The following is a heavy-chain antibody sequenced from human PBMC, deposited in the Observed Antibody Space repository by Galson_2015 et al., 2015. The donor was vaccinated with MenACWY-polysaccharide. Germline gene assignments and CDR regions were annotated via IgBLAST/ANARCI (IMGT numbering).Heavy chain of an antibody. Sequence: SVKVSCKASGYTFRSYGITWVRQAPGQGLEWMGWISAFNGKTNFAQKLQGRLTLTTNTSTSTANMELRGLTSDDTAVYFCARGWPFGEHDQSWRQGTLVTVSS. J-gene: IGHJ5*02. CDR3: ARGWPFGEHDQS. V-gene: IGHV1-18*01. CDR2: ISAFNGKT. CDR1: GYTFRSYG. D-gene: IGHD3-10*01.